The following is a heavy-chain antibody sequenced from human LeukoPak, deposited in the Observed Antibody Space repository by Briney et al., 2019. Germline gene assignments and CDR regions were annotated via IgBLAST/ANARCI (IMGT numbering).Heavy chain of an antibody. CDR2: IYTSGST. CDR3: ARAFQERTYYYYYYYMDV. V-gene: IGHV4-61*02. Sequence: SETLSLTCTVSGGSISSGSYYWSWIRQPAGKGLEWIGRIYTSGSTNYNPSLKSRVTISVDTSKNQFSLKLSSVTAADTAVYYCARAFQERTYYYYYYYMDVWGKGTTVTVSS. J-gene: IGHJ6*03. CDR1: GGSISSGSYY. D-gene: IGHD1-1*01.